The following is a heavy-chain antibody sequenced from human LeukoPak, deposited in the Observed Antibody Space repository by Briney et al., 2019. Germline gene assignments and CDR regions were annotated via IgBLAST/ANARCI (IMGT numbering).Heavy chain of an antibody. Sequence: SETLSLTCAVSGDSLNTNTWWSWVRQPPGKGLEWTGEIFHSGSTNYHPSLESRLTISMDKSKNSFSLRLTSVTAADTAVYYCARADIVGATLFFAYWGQGTLVTVSS. CDR3: ARADIVGATLFFAY. D-gene: IGHD1-26*01. J-gene: IGHJ4*02. V-gene: IGHV4-4*02. CDR2: IFHSGST. CDR1: GDSLNTNTW.